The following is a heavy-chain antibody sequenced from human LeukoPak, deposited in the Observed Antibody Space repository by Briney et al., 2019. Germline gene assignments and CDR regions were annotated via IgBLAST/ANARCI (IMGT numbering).Heavy chain of an antibody. Sequence: GGSLRLSCAASGFTLSSYWMHWVRQAPGKGLVWVSRINSDGSSTTYADPVKGRFTISRDNAKNTLYLQMNSLRAEDTAVYHCARGSQRGAAANYYGMDVWGQGTTVTVSS. J-gene: IGHJ6*02. CDR2: INSDGSST. D-gene: IGHD2-2*01. V-gene: IGHV3-74*01. CDR1: GFTLSSYW. CDR3: ARGSQRGAAANYYGMDV.